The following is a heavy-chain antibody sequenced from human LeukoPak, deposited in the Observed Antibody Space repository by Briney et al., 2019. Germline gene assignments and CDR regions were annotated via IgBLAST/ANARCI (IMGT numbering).Heavy chain of an antibody. CDR3: ASITIFGVVSRGRSGFDY. CDR2: INHSGST. J-gene: IGHJ4*02. CDR1: GGSFSGYY. D-gene: IGHD3-3*01. V-gene: IGHV4-34*01. Sequence: SETLSLTCAVYGGSFSGYYWSWIRQPSGKGLEWIGEINHSGSTNYNPSLKSRVTISVDTSKNQFSPKLSSVTAADTAVYYCASITIFGVVSRGRSGFDYWGQGTLVTVSS.